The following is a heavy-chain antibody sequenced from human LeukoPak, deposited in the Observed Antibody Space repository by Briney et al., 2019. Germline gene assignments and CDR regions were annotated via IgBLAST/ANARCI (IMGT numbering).Heavy chain of an antibody. CDR2: VRHDGNNR. CDR1: GFTFSDYG. D-gene: IGHD1-14*01. CDR3: AKDGTASKPSDLDY. Sequence: GGSLILSCAASGFTFSDYGMHWVRQAPGKGLEWVTFVRHDGNNRYYADSVKGRFAISRDNSKNTVYLQMTSLKPEDTAIYYCAKDGTASKPSDLDYWGQGTLDTVFS. V-gene: IGHV3-30*02. J-gene: IGHJ4*02.